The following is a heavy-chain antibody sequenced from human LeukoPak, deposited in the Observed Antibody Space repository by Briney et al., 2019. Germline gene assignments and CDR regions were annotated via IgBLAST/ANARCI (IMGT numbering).Heavy chain of an antibody. CDR1: GFTFSSYG. V-gene: IGHV3-30*03. Sequence: PGRSLRLSCVASGFTFSSYGMHWVRQAPGKGLEWVAVISCDGSNKHYVDSVKGRFTISRDNSKNTVHLQMNSLRVEDTAVYYCAATKTFDYWGQGTLVTVSS. J-gene: IGHJ4*02. CDR2: ISCDGSNK. CDR3: AATKTFDY. D-gene: IGHD1-26*01.